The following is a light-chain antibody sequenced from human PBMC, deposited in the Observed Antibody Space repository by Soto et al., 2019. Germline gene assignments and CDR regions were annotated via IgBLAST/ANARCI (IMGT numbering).Light chain of an antibody. CDR3: QQYGGSPPYT. CDR1: QSVSSSY. Sequence: EIVLTQSPGTLSLSPGERATLSCRASQSVSSSYLAWYQQKPGQAPRLLIYGASSRATGVPARFSGSGSGTDFTLTISRLELEDFAAYYCQQYGGSPPYTFGQGTKVDIK. J-gene: IGKJ2*01. CDR2: GAS. V-gene: IGKV3-20*01.